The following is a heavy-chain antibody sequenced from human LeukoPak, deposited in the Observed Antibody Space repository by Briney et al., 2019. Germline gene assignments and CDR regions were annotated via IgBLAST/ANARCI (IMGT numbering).Heavy chain of an antibody. Sequence: PGGSLRLSCAASGFTFDDYGMTWVRQDPGRRLEWVSTVNWSGGGASYADSVKGRFTIFRDNAKNSLFLQMNSLRAEDTALYFCVRSRSYYFDYWGQGTLVTVSS. CDR1: GFTFDDYG. V-gene: IGHV3-20*04. CDR2: VNWSGGGA. D-gene: IGHD1-26*01. J-gene: IGHJ4*02. CDR3: VRSRSYYFDY.